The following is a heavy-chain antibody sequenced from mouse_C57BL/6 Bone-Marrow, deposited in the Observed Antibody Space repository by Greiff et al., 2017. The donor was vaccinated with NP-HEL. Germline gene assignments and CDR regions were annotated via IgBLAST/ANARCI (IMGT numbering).Heavy chain of an antibody. D-gene: IGHD1-1*01. V-gene: IGHV8-8*01. CDR3: ARIAPPYGSSYVGYFDV. CDR2: IWWDDDK. CDR1: GFSLSTFGMG. J-gene: IGHJ1*03. Sequence: SGPGILQPSQTLSLTCSFSGFSLSTFGMGVGWIRQPSGKGLEWLAHIWWDDDKYYNPALKSRLTISKDTSKNQVFLKIANVDTADTATYYCARIAPPYGSSYVGYFDVWGTGTTVTVSS.